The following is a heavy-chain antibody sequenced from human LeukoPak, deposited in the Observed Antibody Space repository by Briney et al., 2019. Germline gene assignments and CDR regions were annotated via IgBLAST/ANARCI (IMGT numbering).Heavy chain of an antibody. CDR1: GFTFDDYA. CDR2: ITWNSASL. J-gene: IGHJ3*02. D-gene: IGHD1-26*01. V-gene: IGHV3-9*01. CDR3: AKGMGGASLIVDALDI. Sequence: GRSLRLSCEASGFTFDDYAMHWVRQVPGKGLEWVSGITWNSASLVYADSVKGRFTISRDNAKNSLYLQMNSLRAEDTALYYCAKGMGGASLIVDALDIWGQGTMVTVSS.